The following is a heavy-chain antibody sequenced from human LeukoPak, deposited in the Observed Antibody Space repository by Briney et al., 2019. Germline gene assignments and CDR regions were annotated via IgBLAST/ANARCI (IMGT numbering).Heavy chain of an antibody. Sequence: GGSLRLSCAASGFTFRGSALHWVRQASGKGLEWVGRIRSKANSYTTAYAASVKGRFTISRDDSKNTAYMQMNSLQTDGTAVYYCWIDSGSYGGFDYWGQGTLVTVSS. CDR3: WIDSGSYGGFDY. CDR2: IRSKANSYTT. V-gene: IGHV3-73*01. D-gene: IGHD1-26*01. CDR1: GFTFRGSA. J-gene: IGHJ4*02.